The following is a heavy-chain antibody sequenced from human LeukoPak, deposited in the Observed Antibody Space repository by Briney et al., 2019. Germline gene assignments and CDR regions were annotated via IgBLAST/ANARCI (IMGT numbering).Heavy chain of an antibody. CDR3: ARGGAGGGYFPT. J-gene: IGHJ1*01. CDR1: GFSFSDST. V-gene: IGHV3-7*03. D-gene: IGHD3-16*01. Sequence: GGSLRLSCVASGFSFSDSTMSWVRQAAGKGLEWVAKMKEDGSDENYVDSVRGRFTISRDNARNSLHLQMKSLRAEDTAVYFCARGGAGGGYFPTWGQGILVIVSS. CDR2: MKEDGSDE.